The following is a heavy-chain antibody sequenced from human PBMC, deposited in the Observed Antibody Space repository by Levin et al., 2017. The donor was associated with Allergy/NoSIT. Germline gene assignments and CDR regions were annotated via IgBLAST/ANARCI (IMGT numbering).Heavy chain of an antibody. CDR2: IYYSGST. CDR1: GGSISSYY. J-gene: IGHJ4*02. Sequence: NAGGSLRLSCTVSGGSISSYYWSWIRQPPGKGLEWIGYIYYSGSTNYNPSLKSRVTISVDTSKNQFSLKLSSVTAADTAVYYCARWGKGYSSYDYWGQGTLVTVSS. V-gene: IGHV4-59*01. D-gene: IGHD6-13*01. CDR3: ARWGKGYSSYDY.